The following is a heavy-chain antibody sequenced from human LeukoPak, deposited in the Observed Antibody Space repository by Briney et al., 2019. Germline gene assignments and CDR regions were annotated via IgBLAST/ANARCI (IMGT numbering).Heavy chain of an antibody. V-gene: IGHV1-24*01. D-gene: IGHD5-24*01. CDR2: FDPEDGET. CDR1: GYTLTELS. Sequence: GASVKVSCKVSGYTLTELSMHWVRQAPGKGLEWMGGFDPEDGETIYAQKFQGRVTMTEDTSTDTAYMELSSLRSEDTAVYYCAKTPPEMATIGNPLKYWVHGSLVTVSS. CDR3: AKTPPEMATIGNPLKY. J-gene: IGHJ4*01.